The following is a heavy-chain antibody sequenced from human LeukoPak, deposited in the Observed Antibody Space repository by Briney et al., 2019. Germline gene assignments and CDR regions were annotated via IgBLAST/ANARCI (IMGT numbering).Heavy chain of an antibody. CDR2: VSSNSRYR. CDR3: ARVAEAAAFDS. CDR1: GFTFSTYS. Sequence: GGSLRLSCAASGFTFSTYSMKWVRQAPGKGLEWVSSVSSNSRYRYYADSMRGRLTISRDNAKNSLYLQMNSLKPEDTAVYYCARVAEAAAFDSWGQGTLVTVSS. V-gene: IGHV3-21*06. J-gene: IGHJ4*02. D-gene: IGHD6-13*01.